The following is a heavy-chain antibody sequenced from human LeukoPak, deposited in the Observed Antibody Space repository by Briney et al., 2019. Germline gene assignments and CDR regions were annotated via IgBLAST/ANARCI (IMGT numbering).Heavy chain of an antibody. CDR2: IKQDGGQI. D-gene: IGHD4-17*01. V-gene: IGHV3-7*01. J-gene: IGHJ4*02. Sequence: GGSLRLSCAASEFTFSCYWMSWVRQAPGKGLEWVANIKQDGGQIYYLDSVKGRFTVSRDNAKNSLYLQMNSLRAEDTAVYYCARLGARQMLEYWGQGTLVTVSS. CDR1: EFTFSCYW. CDR3: ARLGARQMLEY.